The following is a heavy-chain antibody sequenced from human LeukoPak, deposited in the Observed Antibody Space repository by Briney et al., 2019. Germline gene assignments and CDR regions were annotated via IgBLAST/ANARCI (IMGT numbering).Heavy chain of an antibody. D-gene: IGHD3-10*01. CDR1: GFTFSNYG. CDR3: AKQIYYGNHYGMDV. J-gene: IGHJ6*02. V-gene: IGHV3-30*18. CDR2: ISYDGSNK. Sequence: PGRSLGLSCAASGFTFSNYGMHWVRQAPGKGLEWVAVISYDGSNKYYADSVKGRFTISRDNSKNTLYLQMNSLRAEDTTMYYCAKQIYYGNHYGMDVWGQGTTVTVSS.